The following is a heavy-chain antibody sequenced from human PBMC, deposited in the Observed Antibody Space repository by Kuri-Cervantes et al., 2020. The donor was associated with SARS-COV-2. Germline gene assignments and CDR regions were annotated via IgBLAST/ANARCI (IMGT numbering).Heavy chain of an antibody. D-gene: IGHD1-26*01. V-gene: IGHV4-39*01. CDR2: IYYSGST. CDR1: GGSFSSSSYY. Sequence: GSLRLSCAVYGGSFSSSSYYWGWIRQPPGKGLEWIGSIYYSGSTYYNPSLKSRVTISVDTSKNQFSLKLSSVTAADTAVYYCARGIVGATGEYYFDYWGQGTLVTVSS. J-gene: IGHJ4*02. CDR3: ARGIVGATGEYYFDY.